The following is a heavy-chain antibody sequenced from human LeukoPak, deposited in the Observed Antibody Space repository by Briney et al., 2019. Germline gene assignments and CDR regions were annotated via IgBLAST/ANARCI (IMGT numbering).Heavy chain of an antibody. CDR1: VFTFSSYS. CDR2: ISSSSSYI. V-gene: IGHV3-21*01. J-gene: IGHJ4*02. CDR3: ARDTHPPYYFDY. Sequence: GGSLRLSCAASVFTFSSYSMNWVRQAPGKGLEWVSSISSSSSYIYYADSVKGRFTISRDNAKNSLYLQMNSLRAEDTAVYYCARDTHPPYYFDYWGQGTLVTVSS.